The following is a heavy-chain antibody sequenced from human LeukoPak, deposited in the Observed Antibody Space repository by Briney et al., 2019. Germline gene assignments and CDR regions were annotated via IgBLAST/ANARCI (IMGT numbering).Heavy chain of an antibody. Sequence: GGSLRLSCAASGFTFSSYGMHWVRQAPGKGLEWVAFIRYDGSNKYYADSVKGRFTISRDNSKNTLYLQMNSLRAEDTAVYYCAKVPDALTMVRGSHYYYYYMDVWGKGTTVTISS. J-gene: IGHJ6*03. CDR1: GFTFSSYG. CDR2: IRYDGSNK. V-gene: IGHV3-30*02. D-gene: IGHD3-10*01. CDR3: AKVPDALTMVRGSHYYYYYMDV.